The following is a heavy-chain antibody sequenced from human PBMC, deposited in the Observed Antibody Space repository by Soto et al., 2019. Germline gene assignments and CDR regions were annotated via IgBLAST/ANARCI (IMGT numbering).Heavy chain of an antibody. J-gene: IGHJ4*02. V-gene: IGHV4-34*01. CDR3: ARGSHKLHTYDSSGFYHYVDY. D-gene: IGHD3-22*01. CDR1: GGSFSDYS. Sequence: WETLSLTCAVYGGSFSDYSWTWIRQPPGKGLEWIGEINDSGSTNYTPSLERRVTISRDTSKNRFSLKLSSVTAADTAVYYCARGSHKLHTYDSSGFYHYVDYWGQGSLVTVSS. CDR2: INDSGST.